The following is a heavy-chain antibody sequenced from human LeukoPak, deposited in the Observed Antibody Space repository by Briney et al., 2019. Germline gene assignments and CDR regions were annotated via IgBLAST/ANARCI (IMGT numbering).Heavy chain of an antibody. V-gene: IGHV1-2*02. CDR2: INPNSGGT. J-gene: IGHJ4*02. CDR1: AYTFTGYY. CDR3: ARNYYDSSGYYYFDY. D-gene: IGHD3-22*01. Sequence: ASVKVTCKASAYTFTGYYMNWVRQAPAQGLEWMGLINPNSGGTNYAQKFQGRVTMTRDTSISTAYMELSRLRSDDTAVYYCARNYYDSSGYYYFDYWGQGTLVTVSS.